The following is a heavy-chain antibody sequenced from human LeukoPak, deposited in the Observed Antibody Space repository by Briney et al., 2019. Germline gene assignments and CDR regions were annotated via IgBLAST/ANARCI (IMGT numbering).Heavy chain of an antibody. CDR1: GGTFSSYA. Sequence: GASVKVSCKASGGTFSSYAISWVRQAPGQGLEWMGGIIPIFGTANYAQKFQGRVTITADESTSTAYMELSSLRSEDTAVYYCARGPVVPAAIKLYYYYGMDVWGQGTTVTVSS. D-gene: IGHD2-2*01. J-gene: IGHJ6*02. CDR3: ARGPVVPAAIKLYYYYGMDV. V-gene: IGHV1-69*13. CDR2: IIPIFGTA.